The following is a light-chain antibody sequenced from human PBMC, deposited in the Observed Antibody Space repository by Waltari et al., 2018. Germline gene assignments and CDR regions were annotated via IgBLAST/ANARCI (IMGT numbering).Light chain of an antibody. CDR2: GAS. V-gene: IGKV3-15*01. CDR1: QSVRPD. Sequence: EVIVTQSPATVSVFPGEEASLSCRTSQSVRPDLAWYQHKPGQAPRLLIYGASVRATGIPARFRGSGSGTEFTLTISGLQSEDFALYYCQQYINRPRTFGQGTRVEIK. J-gene: IGKJ1*01. CDR3: QQYINRPRT.